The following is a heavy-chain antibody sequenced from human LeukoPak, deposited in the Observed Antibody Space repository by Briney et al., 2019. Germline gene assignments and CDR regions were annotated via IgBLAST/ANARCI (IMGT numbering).Heavy chain of an antibody. Sequence: SQTLSLTCAVSGGSISSGGYSWRWIRQPPGKGLEWIGYIYHSGSTYYNPSLKSRVTISVDRSKNQFSLKLSSVTAADTAVYYCARLEMATINFDYWGQGTLVTVSS. J-gene: IGHJ4*02. CDR3: ARLEMATINFDY. CDR2: IYHSGST. V-gene: IGHV4-30-2*01. CDR1: GGSISSGGYS. D-gene: IGHD5-24*01.